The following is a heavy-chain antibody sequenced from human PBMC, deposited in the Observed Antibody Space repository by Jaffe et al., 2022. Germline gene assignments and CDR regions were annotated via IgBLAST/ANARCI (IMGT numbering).Heavy chain of an antibody. CDR3: ARAAPVVGYCSGGSCPLGY. V-gene: IGHV1-2*06. CDR2: INPNSGGT. CDR1: GYTFTGYY. D-gene: IGHD2-15*01. J-gene: IGHJ4*02. Sequence: QVQLVQSGAEVKKPGASVKVSCKASGYTFTGYYMHWVRQAPGQGLEWMGRINPNSGGTNYAQKFQGRVTMTRDTSISTAYMELSRLRSDDTAVYYCARAAPVVGYCSGGSCPLGYWGQGTLVTVSS.